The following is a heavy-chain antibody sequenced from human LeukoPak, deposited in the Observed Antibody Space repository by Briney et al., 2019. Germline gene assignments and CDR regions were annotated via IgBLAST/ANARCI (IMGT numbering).Heavy chain of an antibody. CDR1: GFTFSTYA. Sequence: PGGSLRLSCAASGFTFSTYAMSWVRQAPGKGLEWVSSISGSGSSTYYADYVKDQFTISRDSSKNTIYLQMNSLRAEDTAVFYCAKSGGGTTKNKYYFDYWGQGTLVTVSS. J-gene: IGHJ4*02. V-gene: IGHV3-23*01. CDR2: ISGSGSST. D-gene: IGHD3-10*01. CDR3: AKSGGGTTKNKYYFDY.